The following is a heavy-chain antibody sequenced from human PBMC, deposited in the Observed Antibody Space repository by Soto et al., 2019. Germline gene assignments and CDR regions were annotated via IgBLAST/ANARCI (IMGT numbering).Heavy chain of an antibody. J-gene: IGHJ6*03. V-gene: IGHV1-8*01. CDR2: MNPNSGKT. D-gene: IGHD3-3*01. CDR3: ATTYYDFWSGAAPYYYYMDV. CDR1: GYTFTSYD. Sequence: GASVKVSCKASGYTFTSYDINWVRQATGQGLEWMGWMNPNSGKTGFALNFQGRVTMPRNTSLSTAYLELSSLRFEDTAVFYFATTYYDFWSGAAPYYYYMDVWGKGTTVTVSS.